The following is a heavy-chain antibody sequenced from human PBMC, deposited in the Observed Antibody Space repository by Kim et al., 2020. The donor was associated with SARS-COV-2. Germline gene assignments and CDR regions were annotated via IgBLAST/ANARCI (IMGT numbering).Heavy chain of an antibody. Sequence: SETLSLTCTVSGGSISGGGYYWSWIRQHPGKGLEWIGYIYYGESTYYNPSLKSRVTISLDTSKNQFSLRLSSVTAADTAVYYCARGDYYDGSGYTNYWGQGTLVIVSS. CDR3: ARGDYYDGSGYTNY. CDR2: IYYGEST. D-gene: IGHD3-22*01. CDR1: GGSISGGGYY. J-gene: IGHJ4*02. V-gene: IGHV4-31*03.